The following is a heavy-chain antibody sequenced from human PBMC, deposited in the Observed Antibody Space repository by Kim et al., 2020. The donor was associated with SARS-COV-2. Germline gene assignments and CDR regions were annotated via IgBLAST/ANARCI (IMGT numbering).Heavy chain of an antibody. CDR2: INTGNGNT. CDR1: GYTFTTYA. J-gene: IGHJ4*02. Sequence: ASVKVSCKASGYTFTTYAMHWVRQAPGQRLEWMGWINTGNGNTECSQNFQDRVTITRDTSATTAYMELSSLRSEDTAVYYCARCPGIETVSEYYFGFWGQGTLVTVSS. D-gene: IGHD6-13*01. CDR3: ARCPGIETVSEYYFGF. V-gene: IGHV1-3*04.